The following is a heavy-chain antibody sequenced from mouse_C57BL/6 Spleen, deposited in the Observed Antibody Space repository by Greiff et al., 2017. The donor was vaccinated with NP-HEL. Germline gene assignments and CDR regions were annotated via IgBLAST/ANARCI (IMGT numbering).Heavy chain of an antibody. CDR1: GYAFSSSW. D-gene: IGHD1-1*01. Sequence: VQLQQSGPELVKPGASVKISCKASGYAFSSSWMNWVKQRPGKGLEWIGRIYPGDGDTNYNGKFKGKATLTADKSSSTAYMQLSSLTSEDSAVYFCARYYYYGSSLFDYWGQGTTLTVSS. CDR3: ARYYYYGSSLFDY. V-gene: IGHV1-82*01. CDR2: IYPGDGDT. J-gene: IGHJ2*01.